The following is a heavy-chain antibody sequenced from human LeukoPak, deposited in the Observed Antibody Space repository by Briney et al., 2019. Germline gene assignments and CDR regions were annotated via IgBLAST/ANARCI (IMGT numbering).Heavy chain of an antibody. J-gene: IGHJ3*02. CDR1: GGSISSYY. CDR3: ARDPRGAFDI. CDR2: IYYSGST. V-gene: IGHV4-59*01. Sequence: SETLSLTCTVSGGSISSYYWSWIRQPPGKGLEWIGYIYYSGSTNYNPSLKCRVTISVDTSKNQFSLKLSSVTAADTAVYYCARDPRGAFDIWGQGTMVTVSS.